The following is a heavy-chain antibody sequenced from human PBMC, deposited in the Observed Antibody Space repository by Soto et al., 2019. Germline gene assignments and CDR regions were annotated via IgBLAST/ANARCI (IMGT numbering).Heavy chain of an antibody. Sequence: PSETLSLTCAVSGGSISSGGYSWSWIRQPPGKGLEWIGYIYHSGSTYYNPSLKSRVTISVDRSKNQFSLNLKSVTAADTAVYYCATLPPRIVVVVLPIPSWGQGTLVTVSS. CDR1: GGSISSGGYS. CDR3: ATLPPRIVVVVLPIPS. J-gene: IGHJ4*02. V-gene: IGHV4-30-2*01. D-gene: IGHD2-15*01. CDR2: IYHSGST.